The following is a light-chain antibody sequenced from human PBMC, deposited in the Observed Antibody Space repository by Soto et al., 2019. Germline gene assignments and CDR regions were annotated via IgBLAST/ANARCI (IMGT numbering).Light chain of an antibody. CDR2: AAS. CDR1: QSISNY. Sequence: DIEMTQSPSSLSASVGDRVTITCRASQSISNYLYWYQHKPEKVPKLLIYAASSLQSGVPTRFSGSGSGTDFTLTISSLQPEDFATYYCQQSYGTPLTFGGGTKVEIK. CDR3: QQSYGTPLT. V-gene: IGKV1-39*01. J-gene: IGKJ4*01.